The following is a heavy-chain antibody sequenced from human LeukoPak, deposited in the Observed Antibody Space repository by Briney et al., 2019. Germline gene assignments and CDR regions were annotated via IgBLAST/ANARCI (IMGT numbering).Heavy chain of an antibody. D-gene: IGHD2-15*01. V-gene: IGHV4-4*07. CDR3: ARADCSGGSCYTTRYNDY. Sequence: PSETLPLTCTVSGGSISSYYWSWIRQPAGKGLEWIGRIYTSGSTNYNPSLKSRVTMSVDTSKNQFSLKLSSVTAADTAVYYCARADCSGGSCYTTRYNDYWGQGTLVTVSS. CDR2: IYTSGST. J-gene: IGHJ4*02. CDR1: GGSISSYY.